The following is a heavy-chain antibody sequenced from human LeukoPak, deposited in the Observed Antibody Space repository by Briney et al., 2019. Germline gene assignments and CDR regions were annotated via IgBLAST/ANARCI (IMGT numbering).Heavy chain of an antibody. CDR2: IKRDGDER. CDR1: EVSFTTYW. Sequence: GSLRLSCMFSEVSFTTYWMNWVRQAPGKGLEWVANIKRDGDERYYVDSVKGRFTISRDNAKNSLYLQMNSLRAEDTAVYYCARGAYYYEDWGQGTLVTVSS. V-gene: IGHV3-7*01. J-gene: IGHJ4*02. CDR3: ARGAYYYED. D-gene: IGHD3-22*01.